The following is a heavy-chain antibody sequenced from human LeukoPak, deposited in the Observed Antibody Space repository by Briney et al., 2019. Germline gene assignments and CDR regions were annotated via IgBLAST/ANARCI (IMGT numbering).Heavy chain of an antibody. CDR1: GYTLTELS. V-gene: IGHV1-24*01. J-gene: IGHJ4*02. D-gene: IGHD3-16*02. CDR3: ARARPFYDYVWGSYRYYFDY. Sequence: ASVTVSCKVSGYTLTELSMHWVRQAPGKGLEWMGGFDPEDGETIYAQKFQGRVTMTEDTSTDTAYMELSSLRSEDTAVYYCARARPFYDYVWGSYRYYFDYWGQGTLVTVSS. CDR2: FDPEDGET.